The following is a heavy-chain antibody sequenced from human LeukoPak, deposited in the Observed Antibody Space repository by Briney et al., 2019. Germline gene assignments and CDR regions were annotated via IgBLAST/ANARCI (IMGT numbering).Heavy chain of an antibody. J-gene: IGHJ4*02. CDR1: GFSFQDYT. CDR3: AKGSRRLPTPFDY. V-gene: IGHV3-43*01. CDR2: ISWDGART. Sequence: PGGSLRLSCAASGFSFQDYTMHWVRQAPGKGLEWVSLISWDGARTNYADSLKGRFAISRDNGKNSLYLQMNSLRTEDTALYYCAKGSRRLPTPFDYWGQGTLVTVSS. D-gene: IGHD1-14*01.